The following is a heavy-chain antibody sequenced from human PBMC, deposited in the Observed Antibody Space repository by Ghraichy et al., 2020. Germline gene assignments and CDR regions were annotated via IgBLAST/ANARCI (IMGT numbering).Heavy chain of an antibody. CDR3: ATKFCSGGSCYSVDPLYFYYGMDV. D-gene: IGHD2-15*01. CDR2: IYSGGTT. Sequence: LSLTCAVSGFTVSSNYMTWVRQAPGKGLEWVSVIYSGGTTYYADSVKGRFTISRDISKNTLYLQMDSLRAEDTAVYYCATKFCSGGSCYSVDPLYFYYGMDVWGQGTTVTVSS. CDR1: GFTVSSNY. V-gene: IGHV3-66*01. J-gene: IGHJ6*02.